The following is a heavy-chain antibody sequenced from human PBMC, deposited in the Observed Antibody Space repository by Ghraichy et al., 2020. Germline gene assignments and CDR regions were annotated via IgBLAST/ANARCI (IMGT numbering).Heavy chain of an antibody. J-gene: IGHJ4*02. CDR1: GFSFSDYF. CDR2: MRGSMTYI. D-gene: IGHD5-12*01. CDR3: ARLGYEKRLDY. Sequence: GGALRLSCSASGFSFSDYFMTWIRQAPGKGLEWVSHMRGSMTYINYMDTVKGRFTISRDNAKNLLFLQMSSLRADDTAVYYCARLGYEKRLDYWGQGTLVTVSS. V-gene: IGHV3-11*03.